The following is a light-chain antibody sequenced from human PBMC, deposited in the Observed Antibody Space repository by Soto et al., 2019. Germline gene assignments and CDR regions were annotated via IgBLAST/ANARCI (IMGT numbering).Light chain of an antibody. CDR3: QQRSNWPST. CDR1: QSVSSY. CDR2: DAS. Sequence: EIVLTQSPATLSLSPGERATLSCRASQSVSSYLAWYQQRPGQAPRLLIYDASSRATGIPARFSGSGSGTDFTLTITSPEPEDSAVYYCQQRSNWPSTFGGGTKVEI. J-gene: IGKJ4*01. V-gene: IGKV3-11*01.